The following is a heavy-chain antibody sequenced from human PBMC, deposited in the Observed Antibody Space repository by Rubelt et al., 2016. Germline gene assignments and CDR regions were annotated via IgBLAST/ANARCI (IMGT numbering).Heavy chain of an antibody. CDR3: TYSSRSLGLFDY. Sequence: EVQLVQSGAEVKKPGESLRISCKGSGYSFTSYWISWVRQMPGKGLEWMGRIDPSDSYSTCRPSLQGHVTMSADKSISTAYLQWSSLKASDTAMYYCTYSSRSLGLFDYWGQGTLVTVSS. J-gene: IGHJ4*02. D-gene: IGHD6-13*01. CDR2: IDPSDSYS. CDR1: GYSFTSYW. V-gene: IGHV5-10-1*01.